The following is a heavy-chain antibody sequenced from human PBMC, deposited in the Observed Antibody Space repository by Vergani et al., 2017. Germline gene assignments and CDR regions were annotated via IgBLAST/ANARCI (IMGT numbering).Heavy chain of an antibody. J-gene: IGHJ5*02. D-gene: IGHD3-10*01. CDR2: INPNSGGT. CDR1: AYTFTGYY. Sequence: QVQLVQSGAEVKKPGASVKVSCKASAYTFTGYYMHWVRQAPGQGLEWMGWINPNSGGTNYAQKFQGRVTMTRDTSISTAYMELSRLRSDDTAVYYCARDLGDGSGSYYNWFDPWGQGTLVTVSS. CDR3: ARDLGDGSGSYYNWFDP. V-gene: IGHV1-2*02.